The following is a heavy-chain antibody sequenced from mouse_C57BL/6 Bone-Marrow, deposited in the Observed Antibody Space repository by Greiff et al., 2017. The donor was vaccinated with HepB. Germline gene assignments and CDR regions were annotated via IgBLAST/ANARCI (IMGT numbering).Heavy chain of an antibody. CDR1: GYTFTSYC. Sequence: QVQLQQPGAELVMPGASVKLSCKASGYTFTSYCMHWVKQRPGQGLEWIGEIDPSDSYTNYNQKFKGKSTLTVDKSSSTAYMQLSSLTSEDSAVYYCARGSKDAMDYWGQGTSVTVSS. CDR2: IDPSDSYT. D-gene: IGHD1-1*01. CDR3: ARGSKDAMDY. V-gene: IGHV1-69*01. J-gene: IGHJ4*01.